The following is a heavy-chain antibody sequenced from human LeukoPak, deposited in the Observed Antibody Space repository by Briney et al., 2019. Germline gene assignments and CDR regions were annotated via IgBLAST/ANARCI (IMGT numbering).Heavy chain of an antibody. Sequence: SETLSLTCTVSGDSISSGDYYWNWIRQPAGKRLEWIGRISTSGTPNYNPSFRGRLTISIDTSKNQFSLNLRSVTAAETGIYYCARGPYWGQGTLDTVSS. CDR2: ISTSGTP. J-gene: IGHJ4*02. CDR1: GDSISSGDYY. CDR3: ARGPY. V-gene: IGHV4-61*02.